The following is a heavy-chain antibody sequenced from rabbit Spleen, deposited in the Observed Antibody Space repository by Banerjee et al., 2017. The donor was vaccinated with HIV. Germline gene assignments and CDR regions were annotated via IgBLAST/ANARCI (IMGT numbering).Heavy chain of an antibody. CDR1: GVSFNDKDV. CDR2: INMVTGKS. V-gene: IGHV1S45*01. CDR3: GRGSATMTMVITGYYLSL. Sequence: QEQLEESGGGLVKPEGSLTLTCKASGVSFNDKDVMCWVRQAPGKGLEWITCINMVTGKSVYASWAKGRFIMSKTSSTTVTLQMTRLTAADTATYFCGRGSATMTMVITGYYLSLWGPGTLVTVS. D-gene: IGHD2-1*01. J-gene: IGHJ4*01.